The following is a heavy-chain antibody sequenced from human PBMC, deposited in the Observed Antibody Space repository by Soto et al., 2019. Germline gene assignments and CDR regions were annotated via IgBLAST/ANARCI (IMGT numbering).Heavy chain of an antibody. V-gene: IGHV1-69*02. D-gene: IGHD3-22*01. Sequence: QVQLVQSGAEVKKPGSSVKVSCKASGGTFSSYTISWVRQAPGQGLEWMGRIIPILGIANYAQKFQGRVTITADKSTSTADMELSSLRSEDTAVYYCARIDYDSSGYYGAFDIWGQGTMVTVSS. CDR1: GGTFSSYT. CDR3: ARIDYDSSGYYGAFDI. CDR2: IIPILGIA. J-gene: IGHJ3*02.